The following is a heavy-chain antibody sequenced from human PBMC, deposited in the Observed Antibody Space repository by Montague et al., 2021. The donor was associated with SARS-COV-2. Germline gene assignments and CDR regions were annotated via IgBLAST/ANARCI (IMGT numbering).Heavy chain of an antibody. CDR2: INHRGRT. D-gene: IGHD3-22*01. CDR1: GESFSGYC. CDR3: ARGHQGTTMIVVVMVGEQYYFDY. V-gene: IGHV4-34*01. Sequence: SETLSLTCAVYGESFSGYCWTWIRQPPGKGLEWIGEINHRGRTKYNPSLKSRVTISVDTAKNQFSLRLSSVTAADTAVYYCARGHQGTTMIVVVMVGEQYYFDYWGQGTLVSVSS. J-gene: IGHJ4*02.